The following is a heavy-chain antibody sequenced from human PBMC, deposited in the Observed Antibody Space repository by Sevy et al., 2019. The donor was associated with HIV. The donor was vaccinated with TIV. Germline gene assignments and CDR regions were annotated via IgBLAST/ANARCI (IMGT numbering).Heavy chain of an antibody. CDR3: AKDQTYSICPPAYFDG. CDR2: ISGSGGST. D-gene: IGHD5-12*01. Sequence: GGSLRLSCAASAFSFSSYAMNWVRQAPGKGLEWVAAISGSGGSTYYADSVMGRFTISRDNSKNTLYLQMNRLRAEDTAVYYCAKDQTYSICPPAYFDGWGQGTLVTVSS. J-gene: IGHJ4*02. V-gene: IGHV3-23*01. CDR1: AFSFSSYA.